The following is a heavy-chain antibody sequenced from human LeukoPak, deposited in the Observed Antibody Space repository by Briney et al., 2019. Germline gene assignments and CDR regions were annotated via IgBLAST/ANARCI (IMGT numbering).Heavy chain of an antibody. D-gene: IGHD2-15*01. CDR1: GLTLEDYT. V-gene: IGHV3-9*03. CDR3: AKDGCSGGSCYSYYFDY. CDR2: ISFNGGSI. Sequence: PGGSLRLSCAASGLTLEDYTMHSGRQGPGEGLERGSGISFNGGSIGYTDPVKGGFTISRDNPKTSLYLQMNLLRAEDMALYYVAKDGCSGGSCYSYYFDYGGQGTLVTVSS. J-gene: IGHJ4*02.